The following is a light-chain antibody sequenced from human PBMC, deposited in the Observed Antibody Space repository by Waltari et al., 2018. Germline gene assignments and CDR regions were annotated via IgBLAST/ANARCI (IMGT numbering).Light chain of an antibody. V-gene: IGKV1-5*03. CDR1: QSISSC. CDR2: GLS. J-gene: IGKJ2*01. CDR3: QQYKTYPHT. Sequence: DIQMTQSPSTLSASVGDRVTITCRASQSISSCLAWYQQKPGKAPKLLIYGLSNLQIGVPSRFSGSGSGTEFTLTISSLQPDDFAVYYCQQYKTYPHTFGQGTRLEIK.